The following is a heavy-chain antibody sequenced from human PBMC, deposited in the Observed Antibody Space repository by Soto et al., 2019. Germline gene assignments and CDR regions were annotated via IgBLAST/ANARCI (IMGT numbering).Heavy chain of an antibody. V-gene: IGHV4-59*01. D-gene: IGHD4-17*01. J-gene: IGHJ4*02. CDR3: AREDDYGENDY. CDR2: IYYSGST. CDR1: GGSINSYY. Sequence: PSETLSLTCTVSGGSINSYYWSWIRQPPGKGLEWIGYIYYSGSTNYNPSLKSRVTISVDTSKNQFSLKLSSVTAADTAVYYCAREDDYGENDYWGQGTLVTVSS.